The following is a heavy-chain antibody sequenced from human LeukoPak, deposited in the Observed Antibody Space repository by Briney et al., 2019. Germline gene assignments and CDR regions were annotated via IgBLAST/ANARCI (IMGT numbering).Heavy chain of an antibody. D-gene: IGHD6-25*01. CDR2: IGTIISTT. CDR3: ARAVYDLWGQRLLPAGFDC. Sequence: PGGSLRLSCAASGFTFGSYEMNWVRQAPGKGLEWVSYIGTIISTTYYADSVKGRFTVSRDDAKNSLYLQMSSLGAEDTAVYYCARAVYDLWGQRLLPAGFDCWGQGTLVTVSS. CDR1: GFTFGSYE. J-gene: IGHJ4*02. V-gene: IGHV3-48*03.